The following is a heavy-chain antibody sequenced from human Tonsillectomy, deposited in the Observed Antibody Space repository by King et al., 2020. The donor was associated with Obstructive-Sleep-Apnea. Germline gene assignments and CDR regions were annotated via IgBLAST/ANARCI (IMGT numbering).Heavy chain of an antibody. J-gene: IGHJ6*02. CDR2: IKSDGSDT. D-gene: IGHD3-3*01. CDR3: ARAYHDFWSGNTAYYYIMDV. V-gene: IGHV3-74*01. CDR1: GFTFSSYW. Sequence: EVQLVESGGDLVPPGGSLRLSCAASGFTFSSYWMHWVRQVPGKGLVWVSRIKSDGSDTTYADSVKGRFTISRDNAKNTLHLQMNSLRAEDTAVYYCARAYHDFWSGNTAYYYIMDVWGLGTTVTVSS.